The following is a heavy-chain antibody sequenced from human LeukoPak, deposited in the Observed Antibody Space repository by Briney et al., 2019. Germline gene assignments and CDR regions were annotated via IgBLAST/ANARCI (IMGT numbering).Heavy chain of an antibody. D-gene: IGHD2-15*01. CDR3: AKDRRPVVVVAAFFDY. J-gene: IGHJ4*02. CDR2: ISGSGGST. Sequence: GGSLRLSCAASGFTFSSYAMSWVRQAPGKGLEWVSAISGSGGSTYYADSVKGRFTISRDNSKNTPYLQMNSLRAEDTAVYYCAKDRRPVVVVAAFFDYWGQGTLVTVSS. CDR1: GFTFSSYA. V-gene: IGHV3-23*01.